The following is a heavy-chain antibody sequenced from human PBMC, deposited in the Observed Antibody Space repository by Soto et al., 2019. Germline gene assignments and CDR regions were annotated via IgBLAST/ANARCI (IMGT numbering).Heavy chain of an antibody. J-gene: IGHJ4*02. CDR2: ISYDGSDK. V-gene: IGHV3-30*18. Sequence: QVQLVESGGGVVQPGRSLRLSCAASGFTFSSYAMHWVRQAPCKGLEWVAVISYDGSDKYYADSVKGRFTISRDNSKNTLNLQMNSLRADDTALSYCAKALGVLAPESYDYWGQGTLITVSS. D-gene: IGHD3-16*01. CDR3: AKALGVLAPESYDY. CDR1: GFTFSSYA.